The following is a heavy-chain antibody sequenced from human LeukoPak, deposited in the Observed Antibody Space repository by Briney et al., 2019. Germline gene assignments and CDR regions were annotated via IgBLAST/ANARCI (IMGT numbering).Heavy chain of an antibody. CDR3: TKVRELVRTNDP. Sequence: PGGSLRLSCTASGFTFGGYAMSWFRQAPGKGLEWVGFIRSKAYGGTTEYAASVKGRFTISRDDSKSIAYLQMNSLKTEDTAVYYFTKVRELVRTNDPLGQGTLVTVSS. J-gene: IGHJ5*02. CDR1: GFTFGGYA. CDR2: IRSKAYGGTT. V-gene: IGHV3-49*03. D-gene: IGHD3-9*01.